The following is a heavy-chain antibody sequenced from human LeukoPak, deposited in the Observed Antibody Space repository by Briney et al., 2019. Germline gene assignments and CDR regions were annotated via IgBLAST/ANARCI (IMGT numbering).Heavy chain of an antibody. CDR1: GGSISSSSYY. CDR2: IYYSGST. CDR3: ARDPTAGGYYYGMDV. V-gene: IGHV4-39*02. Sequence: SETLSLTCTVSGGSISSSSYYWGWIRQPPGKGLEWIGSIYYSGSTYYNPSLKSRVTISVDTSKNQFSLKLSSVTAADTAVYYCARDPTAGGYYYGMDVWGQGTTVTVSS. J-gene: IGHJ6*02. D-gene: IGHD3-10*01.